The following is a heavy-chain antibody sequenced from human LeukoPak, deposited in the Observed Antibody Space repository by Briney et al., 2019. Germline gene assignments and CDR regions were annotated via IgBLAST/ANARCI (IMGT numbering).Heavy chain of an antibody. D-gene: IGHD3-22*01. CDR1: GFTFSSYA. V-gene: IGHV3-23*01. CDR3: AKDGFDYYDSSGYYYFNY. J-gene: IGHJ4*02. Sequence: GGSLRLSCAASGFTFSSYAMSWVRQAPGKGLEWVSTISVSGGNTYYADSVKGRFTISRDNSKNTLYLQMNSLRAEDTAVYYCAKDGFDYYDSSGYYYFNYWGQGTLVTVSS. CDR2: ISVSGGNT.